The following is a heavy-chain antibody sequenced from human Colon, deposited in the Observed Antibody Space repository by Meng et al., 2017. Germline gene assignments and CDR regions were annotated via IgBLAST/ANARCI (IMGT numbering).Heavy chain of an antibody. D-gene: IGHD2-21*01. J-gene: IGHJ5*02. Sequence: ASVKVSCKTSGYTFTSHYIHWVRQAPGQGLEWMGIINPNSGSTSYAQKFQGRLTMTRDTSTSTVYMEVSSLRSEDTAVYYCARDYSAAETSWWLDPWGQGTVVTVSS. V-gene: IGHV1-46*01. CDR3: ARDYSAAETSWWLDP. CDR2: INPNSGST. CDR1: GYTFTSHY.